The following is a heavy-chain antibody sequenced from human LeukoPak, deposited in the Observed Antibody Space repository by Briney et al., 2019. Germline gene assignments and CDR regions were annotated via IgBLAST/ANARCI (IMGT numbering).Heavy chain of an antibody. D-gene: IGHD5-24*01. CDR1: GGSFSGYY. V-gene: IGHV4-34*01. Sequence: PSETLSLSXGVYGGSFSGYYWSWIRQPPGKGLEWIGEINPRGSTNYNPSLKSRVTLSADTSKNQFSLTLNSVTAADTAVYYCARRRLGYYFDYWGQGTLVTVSS. CDR3: ARRRLGYYFDY. J-gene: IGHJ4*02. CDR2: INPRGST.